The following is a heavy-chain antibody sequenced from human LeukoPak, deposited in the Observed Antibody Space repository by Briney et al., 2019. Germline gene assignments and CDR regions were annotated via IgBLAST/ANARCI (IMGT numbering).Heavy chain of an antibody. CDR2: IKHDGSET. D-gene: IGHD3-10*01. Sequence: GGSLRLSCAASGFTFSTYWMTWVRQAPGKGLEWLANIKHDGSETYYGDSVKGRFTISRDNAKNSLHLQMNSLRAEDTAVYYCASLRFGDPYWGQGTLVTVSS. J-gene: IGHJ4*02. CDR1: GFTFSTYW. CDR3: ASLRFGDPY. V-gene: IGHV3-7*01.